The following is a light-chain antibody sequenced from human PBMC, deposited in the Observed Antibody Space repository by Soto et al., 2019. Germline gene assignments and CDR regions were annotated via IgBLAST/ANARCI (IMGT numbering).Light chain of an antibody. Sequence: QSALTQPASVSGSPGQSITISCTGTSSDVGRYNLVSWYQHHPGKAPKLMSYGDNKRPAGISNRFSGSRSGNTASLTISGLPAEEEADYHCCSSGDGNPVVFGAGTKLTVL. CDR1: SSDVGRYNL. CDR2: GDN. CDR3: CSSGDGNPVV. J-gene: IGLJ2*01. V-gene: IGLV2-23*01.